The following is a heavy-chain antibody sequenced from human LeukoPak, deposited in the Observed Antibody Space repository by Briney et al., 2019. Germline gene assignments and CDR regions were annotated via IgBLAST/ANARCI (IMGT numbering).Heavy chain of an antibody. D-gene: IGHD3-22*01. CDR1: GFTFSRYA. CDR2: ISVDGTHT. Sequence: GSLRLSCAASGFTFSRYAMSWVRQAPGKGLEWVSAISVDGTHTYYADSVKGQFTISRDNSENTWHLQMNSLSAEDTAVYYCAKSYDTSGRRAFDIWGQGTMVTVSS. V-gene: IGHV3-23*01. J-gene: IGHJ3*02. CDR3: AKSYDTSGRRAFDI.